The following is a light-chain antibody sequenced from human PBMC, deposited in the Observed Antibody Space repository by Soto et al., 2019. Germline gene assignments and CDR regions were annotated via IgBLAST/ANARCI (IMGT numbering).Light chain of an antibody. CDR1: QSVLSSSNNKNY. CDR3: QQCYATPYT. CDR2: WAS. V-gene: IGKV4-1*01. Sequence: DIVMTQSPDSLAVSLGERATINCKYSQSVLSSSNNKNYLAWYQKKPGQPPKLLIYWASMRESGVPDRFSGSGSGTEFTLTIGSLQSEDVAVYYCQQCYATPYTFGQGTKLEIK. J-gene: IGKJ2*01.